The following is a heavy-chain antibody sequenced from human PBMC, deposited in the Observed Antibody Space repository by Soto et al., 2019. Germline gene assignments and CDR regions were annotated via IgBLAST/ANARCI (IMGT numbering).Heavy chain of an antibody. J-gene: IGHJ4*02. V-gene: IGHV3-30*18. CDR3: AKEADQRVSWRYDH. CDR2: ISFDGVLK. D-gene: IGHD3-16*02. CDR1: GFTFSSYG. Sequence: QVQLVESGGGVVQPGRSLRLSCAASGFTFSSYGMHWVRQAPGKGLEWVAVISFDGVLKYYADSVKGRFTISRDNSKNTLFRQMNSLTAEDMAVYYCAKEADQRVSWRYDHWGQGTLVTVSS.